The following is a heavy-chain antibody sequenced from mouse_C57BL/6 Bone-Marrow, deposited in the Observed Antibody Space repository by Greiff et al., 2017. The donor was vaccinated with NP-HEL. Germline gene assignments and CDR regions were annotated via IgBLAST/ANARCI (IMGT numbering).Heavy chain of an antibody. Sequence: QVQLKESGAELVKPGASVKLSCKASGYTFTEYTIHWVKQRSGQGLEWIGWFYPGSGSIKYNEKFKDKATLTADKSSSTVNMEVSRLTSEDSAVNFGARHPYGNVIDWAMDYGGKGTSVTVSS. D-gene: IGHD2-1*01. CDR3: ARHPYGNVIDWAMDY. CDR2: FYPGSGSI. V-gene: IGHV1-62-2*01. CDR1: GYTFTEYT. J-gene: IGHJ4*01.